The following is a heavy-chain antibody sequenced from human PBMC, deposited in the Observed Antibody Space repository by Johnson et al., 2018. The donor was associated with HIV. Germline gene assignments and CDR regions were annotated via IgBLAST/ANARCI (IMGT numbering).Heavy chain of an antibody. D-gene: IGHD6-13*01. Sequence: VQLVESGGGLVQPGGSLRLSCAASGFTVSSNYMSWVRQAPGKGLEWVSVIFSGGTTYYADSVKGRFTISRDNSKNMLYLQMNSLRAEDTAVYYCARDGVYSSPHDAFDIWGQGTKVTVSS. V-gene: IGHV3-66*01. J-gene: IGHJ3*02. CDR2: IFSGGTT. CDR3: ARDGVYSSPHDAFDI. CDR1: GFTVSSNY.